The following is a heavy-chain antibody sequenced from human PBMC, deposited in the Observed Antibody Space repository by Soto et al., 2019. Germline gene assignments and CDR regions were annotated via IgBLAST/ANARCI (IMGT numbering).Heavy chain of an antibody. D-gene: IGHD3-10*01. CDR2: INPNSGGT. CDR1: GYTFTCYY. V-gene: IGHV1-2*02. CDR3: ARDIYEGITMVRGPFDY. Sequence: XSVKVSCKASGYTFTCYYMHWARQAPGQGLEWMGWINPNSGGTNYAQKFQGRVTMTRDTSISTAYMELSRLRSDDTAVYYCARDIYEGITMVRGPFDYWGQGTLVTVSS. J-gene: IGHJ4*02.